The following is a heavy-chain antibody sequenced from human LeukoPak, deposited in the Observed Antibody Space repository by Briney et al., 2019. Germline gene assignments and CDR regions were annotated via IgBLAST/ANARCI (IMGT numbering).Heavy chain of an antibody. CDR2: ISGRGDTT. V-gene: IGHV3-23*01. D-gene: IGHD3-10*01. J-gene: IGHJ4*02. Sequence: GGSLRLSCAASGFTFSSYGMNWFRHAPGKGLEWVSGISGRGDTTHYADSVKGRFTISRDNFKNTLYLQMRSLRPDDTAVYFCAKEGSALWFGELSHYFDYWGQGTLVTVSS. CDR3: AKEGSALWFGELSHYFDY. CDR1: GFTFSSYG.